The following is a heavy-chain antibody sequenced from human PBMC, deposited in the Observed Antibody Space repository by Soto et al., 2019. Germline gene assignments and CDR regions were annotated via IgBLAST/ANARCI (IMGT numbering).Heavy chain of an antibody. CDR3: TRGPEGYDILTGYYYSGPVDY. CDR1: GFTFGDYA. V-gene: IGHV3-49*03. CDR2: IRSKAYGGTT. Sequence: PGGSLRLSCTASGFTFGDYAMSWFRQAPGKGLEWVGFIRSKAYGGTTEYAASVKGRFTISRDDSKSIAYLQMNSLKTEDTAVYYCTRGPEGYDILTGYYYSGPVDYWGQGTLVTVSS. J-gene: IGHJ4*02. D-gene: IGHD3-9*01.